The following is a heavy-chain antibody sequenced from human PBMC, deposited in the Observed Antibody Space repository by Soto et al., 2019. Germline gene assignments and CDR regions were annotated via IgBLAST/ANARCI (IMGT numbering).Heavy chain of an antibody. J-gene: IGHJ6*02. V-gene: IGHV3-9*01. CDR2: TSWNSGSI. D-gene: IGHD6-13*01. CDR1: GFTFDDYA. CDR3: PKDIGHSSRWYGLSYYYYCMDV. Sequence: GGSLRLSCAASGFTFDDYAMHWVRQAPGKGLEWVSVTSWNSGSIGYAGSVKGRFTISRDNAKNSLYLQMNSLRPEDTALYYCPKDIGHSSRWYGLSYYYYCMDVWGQGTTVTVSS.